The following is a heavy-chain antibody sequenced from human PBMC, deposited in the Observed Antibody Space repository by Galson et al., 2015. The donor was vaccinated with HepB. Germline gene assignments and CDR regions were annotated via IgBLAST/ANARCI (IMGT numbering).Heavy chain of an antibody. CDR2: ISGAGDKI. V-gene: IGHV3-23*01. Sequence: SLRLSCAASGFTFSIQPMTWVRQTPGKGLEWVSTISGAGDKIYYADSVKGRFTISRDNSKNTLYLQMNSLRAEDTAVYYCAEELSVAGYGMDVWGQGTTVTVSS. CDR3: AEELSVAGYGMDV. D-gene: IGHD6-19*01. CDR1: GFTFSIQP. J-gene: IGHJ6*02.